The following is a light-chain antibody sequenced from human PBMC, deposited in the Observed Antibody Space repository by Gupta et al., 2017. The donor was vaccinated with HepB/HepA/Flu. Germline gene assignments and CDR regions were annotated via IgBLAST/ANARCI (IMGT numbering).Light chain of an antibody. J-gene: IGKJ3*01. CDR1: QSVSSY. CDR2: DAS. V-gene: IGKV3-11*01. Sequence: ETVLTQSPGTLSLSPGERATLSCRASQSVSSYLAWYQHKPGQAPRLLIYDASNRATGSPARFSGSGAGTDFTLTISSLEPEDFAVYYCQQRSNGPPRLTFGHGTKVDIK. CDR3: QQRSNGPPRLT.